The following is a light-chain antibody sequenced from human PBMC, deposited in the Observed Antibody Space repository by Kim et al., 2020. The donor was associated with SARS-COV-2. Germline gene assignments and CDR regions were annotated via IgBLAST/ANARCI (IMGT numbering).Light chain of an antibody. J-gene: IGLJ1*01. V-gene: IGLV3-19*01. CDR2: GKN. Sequence: LGPTVRNTCQGDSLRSYYASWYQQKPGQAPVLVIYGKNNRPSGIPDRFSGSSSGNTASLTITGAQAEDEADYYCNSRDSSGNHLDVFGTGTKVTVL. CDR1: SLRSYY. CDR3: NSRDSSGNHLDV.